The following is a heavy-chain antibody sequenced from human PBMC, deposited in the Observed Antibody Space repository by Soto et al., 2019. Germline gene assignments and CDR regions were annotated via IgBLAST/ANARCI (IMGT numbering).Heavy chain of an antibody. D-gene: IGHD5-12*01. CDR1: GFTFSSYE. CDR2: ITSSGGTM. Sequence: GGSLRLSCAASGFTFSSYEMNWVRQAPGKGLEWVAHITSSGGTMYADSVRGRFTISRDNADNSLYLQMNSLRAEDTAVYYCTKEKSVMYSGYDAFDTWGRGTMVTVSS. J-gene: IGHJ3*02. V-gene: IGHV3-48*03. CDR3: TKEKSVMYSGYDAFDT.